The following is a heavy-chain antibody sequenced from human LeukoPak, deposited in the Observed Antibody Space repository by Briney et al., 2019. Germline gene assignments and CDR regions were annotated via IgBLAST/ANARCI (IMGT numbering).Heavy chain of an antibody. Sequence: GGSLRLSCSASGFTFSSYGFHWVRQAPGKGLEWMAFIRKDAGKTYYADSVKGRFSISRDISKNTLYLQMNSLRAEDTAVYYCARVRLGEISGWYIFDDWGQGTLVTASS. CDR2: IRKDAGKT. CDR1: GFTFSSYG. J-gene: IGHJ4*02. V-gene: IGHV3-30*02. CDR3: ARVRLGEISGWYIFDD. D-gene: IGHD3-16*01.